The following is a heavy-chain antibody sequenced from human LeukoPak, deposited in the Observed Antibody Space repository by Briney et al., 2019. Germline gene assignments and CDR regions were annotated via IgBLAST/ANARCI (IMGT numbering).Heavy chain of an antibody. D-gene: IGHD1-26*01. V-gene: IGHV4-59*01. J-gene: IGHJ4*02. CDR1: GGSISTYY. CDR3: ARDDRSGNFDY. Sequence: SETLSLTCTVSGGSISTYYWSWIRQPPGKGLEWIGYIYYSGSTNYDPSLKSRVTISVDRSENQFSLKLSSVTAADTAVYYCARDDRSGNFDYWGQGTLVTVSS. CDR2: IYYSGST.